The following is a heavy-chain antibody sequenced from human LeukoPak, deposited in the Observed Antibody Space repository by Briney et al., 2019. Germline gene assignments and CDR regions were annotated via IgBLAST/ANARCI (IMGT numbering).Heavy chain of an antibody. V-gene: IGHV4-59*01. Sequence: PSETLSLTCTVSGDSISNYYWGWIRQSPRKGLEWIGYLYYNGRTNYNPSLKSRVTISVDTSKNQFSLKLSSVTAADTAVYYCAGIPTATDAFDFWGQGTMVTVSS. CDR2: LYYNGRT. J-gene: IGHJ3*01. CDR1: GDSISNYY. D-gene: IGHD2-15*01. CDR3: AGIPTATDAFDF.